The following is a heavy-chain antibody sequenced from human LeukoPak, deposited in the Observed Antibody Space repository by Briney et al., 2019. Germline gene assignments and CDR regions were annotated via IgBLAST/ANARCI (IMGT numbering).Heavy chain of an antibody. J-gene: IGHJ3*02. Sequence: SQTLSLTCAISGDSVSSNSVAWNWIRQSPSRGLEWLGRTYYRSKWYNDYAVSVKSRITINPDTSKNQFSLQLNSVTPEDTAVYYCARIPLVRAPGAFDIWGQGTMVTVSS. V-gene: IGHV6-1*01. D-gene: IGHD6-13*01. CDR3: ARIPLVRAPGAFDI. CDR2: TYYRSKWYN. CDR1: GDSVSSNSVA.